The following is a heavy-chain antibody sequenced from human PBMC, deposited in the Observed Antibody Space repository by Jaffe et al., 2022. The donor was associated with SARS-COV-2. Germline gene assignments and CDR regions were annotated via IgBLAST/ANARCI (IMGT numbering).Heavy chain of an antibody. D-gene: IGHD6-13*01. Sequence: QLQLQESGPGLVKPSETLSLTCTVSGDSISSSNYYWGWIRQPPGKGLEWIGSIYYSGSSYYNPSLKSRVTISVDTSKTQFSLKLSSVTATDTAVYYCARHNYYSSNCLDYWGQGTRVTVSS. CDR2: IYYSGSS. CDR3: ARHNYYSSNCLDY. CDR1: GDSISSSNYY. J-gene: IGHJ4*02. V-gene: IGHV4-39*01.